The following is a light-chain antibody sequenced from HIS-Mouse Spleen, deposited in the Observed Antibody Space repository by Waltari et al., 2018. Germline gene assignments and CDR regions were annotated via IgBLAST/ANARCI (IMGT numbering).Light chain of an antibody. CDR3: QQYNNWPPYT. J-gene: IGKJ2*01. CDR2: GAS. Sequence: EIVMTQSPATLSVSQGDRATLSCRASQRVSSNLAWYQQKPGQAPRLLIYGASTRATGIPARFSGSGSGKEFTLTISSLQSEDFAVYYCQQYNNWPPYTFGQGTKLEIK. CDR1: QRVSSN. V-gene: IGKV3-15*01.